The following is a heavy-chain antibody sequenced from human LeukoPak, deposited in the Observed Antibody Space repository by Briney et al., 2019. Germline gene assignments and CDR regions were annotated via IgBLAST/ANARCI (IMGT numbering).Heavy chain of an antibody. D-gene: IGHD3-16*01. CDR2: ISGTGDST. Sequence: GGSLRLSCAASGITFRSYAMSWVRQAPGKGLEWVSAISGTGDSTYCAESVKGRFTIYRDNSKNTLYLQLNSLRAEDTAVYYCAKDRWAGITTNWFAPGGQGPLVTVSS. V-gene: IGHV3-23*01. J-gene: IGHJ5*02. CDR3: AKDRWAGITTNWFAP. CDR1: GITFRSYA.